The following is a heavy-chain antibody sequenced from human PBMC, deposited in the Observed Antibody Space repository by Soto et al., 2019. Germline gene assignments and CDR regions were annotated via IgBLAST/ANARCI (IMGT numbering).Heavy chain of an antibody. Sequence: ASLKGSCKASGYSCTNYAMHWVRQAPGQGLEWMGWINAGNGNTKYSQKFQGRVTITRDTSASTLYMELSSLRSEDTAVYYCARDYWSDYYNGIDAWGQGATVTVSS. CDR3: ARDYWSDYYNGIDA. V-gene: IGHV1-3*01. J-gene: IGHJ6*02. D-gene: IGHD3-3*01. CDR1: GYSCTNYA. CDR2: INAGNGNT.